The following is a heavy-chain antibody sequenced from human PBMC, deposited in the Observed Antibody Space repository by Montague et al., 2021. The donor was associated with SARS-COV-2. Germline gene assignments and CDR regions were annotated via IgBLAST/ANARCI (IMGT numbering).Heavy chain of an antibody. Sequence: CAISGDSVSSNSAAWNWIRQSPSRGLEWLGRTYYRSKWYNDYAVSVKSRITINPDTSKNQFSLQLNSVTPEDTAVYYCASGRMVPYSSSWTTLYYYYGMDVWGQGTTVTDS. D-gene: IGHD6-13*01. J-gene: IGHJ6*02. CDR2: TYYRSKWYN. CDR1: GDSVSSNSAA. CDR3: ASGRMVPYSSSWTTLYYYYGMDV. V-gene: IGHV6-1*01.